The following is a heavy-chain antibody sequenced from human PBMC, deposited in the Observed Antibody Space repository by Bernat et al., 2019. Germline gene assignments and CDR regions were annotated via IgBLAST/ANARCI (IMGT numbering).Heavy chain of an antibody. CDR1: GGSISTGDYY. D-gene: IGHD4-17*01. J-gene: IGHJ3*02. CDR2: IYYSGNT. CDR3: ARVEGAYVDFDI. Sequence: QVQLQESSPGLVKPSQTLSLICTVSGGSISTGDYYWSWIRQHPGKGLEWIGYIYYSGNTYYNPSLKSRVTISVDTSKNQFSLKLSSVTAADTAVYFCARVEGAYVDFDIWGQGTMVTVSS. V-gene: IGHV4-31*03.